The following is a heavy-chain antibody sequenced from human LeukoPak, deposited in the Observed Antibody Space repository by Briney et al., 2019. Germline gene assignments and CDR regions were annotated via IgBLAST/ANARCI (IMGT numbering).Heavy chain of an antibody. CDR3: ARVRYCSGGSCSSPTYFDY. V-gene: IGHV4-39*07. D-gene: IGHD2-15*01. Sequence: PSETLSLTCTVSGGSISSSSYYWGWIRQPPGKGLEWIGSIYYSGSTYYNPSLKSRVTILVDMSKNQFSLKLSSVTAADTAVYYCARVRYCSGGSCSSPTYFDYWGQGTLVTVSS. CDR1: GGSISSSSYY. CDR2: IYYSGST. J-gene: IGHJ4*02.